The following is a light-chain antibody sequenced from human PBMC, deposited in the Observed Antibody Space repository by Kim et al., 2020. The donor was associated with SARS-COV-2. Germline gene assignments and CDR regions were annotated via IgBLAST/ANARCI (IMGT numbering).Light chain of an antibody. V-gene: IGLV1-47*01. J-gene: IGLJ3*02. Sequence: GQRVTIACSGSSSNIGSNYVYWYQQLPGTAPNLLIYSNKQRPSGGPDRFSGSKSGTSASLAISGLRSEDEADYYCAAWDDSLSGWVFGGGTQLTVL. CDR3: AAWDDSLSGWV. CDR1: SSNIGSNY. CDR2: SNK.